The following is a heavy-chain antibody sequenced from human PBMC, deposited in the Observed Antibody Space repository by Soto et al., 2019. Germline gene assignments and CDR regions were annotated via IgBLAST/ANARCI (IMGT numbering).Heavy chain of an antibody. CDR1: GGSISSGGYY. CDR2: IYYSGST. V-gene: IGHV4-31*03. J-gene: IGHJ6*02. CDR3: ARGGYYFSYGMDV. D-gene: IGHD5-12*01. Sequence: QVQLQESGPGLVNPSQTLSLACTVSGGSISSGGYYWSWIRQHPGKGLEWIGYIYYSGSTYYNPSVKSRVIISMDTSKSQFSLQLNSVTAADTAVYYCARGGYYFSYGMDVWGQGTTVTVSS.